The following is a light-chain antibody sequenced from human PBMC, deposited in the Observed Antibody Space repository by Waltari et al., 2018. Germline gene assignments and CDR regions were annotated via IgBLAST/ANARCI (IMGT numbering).Light chain of an antibody. CDR1: RSDIGSSDY. Sequence: QSALTQPASVSGSPGQSITLSCTGTRSDIGSSDYVSWYQQHPGKAPKLIIYEVSDRPSGVSSRFSGSKSGNTASLTIFGLQPEDEADYPCTSHTTTSTLVFGGGTRLTVL. J-gene: IGLJ2*01. CDR2: EVS. CDR3: TSHTTTSTLV. V-gene: IGLV2-14*01.